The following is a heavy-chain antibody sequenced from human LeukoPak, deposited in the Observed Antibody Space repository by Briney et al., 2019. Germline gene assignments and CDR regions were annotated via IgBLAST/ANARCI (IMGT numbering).Heavy chain of an antibody. D-gene: IGHD3-10*01. CDR1: GFVFSHYT. CDR3: AKSDCGSDGCKLLNY. CDR2: IDGSGDVT. V-gene: IGHV3-23*01. J-gene: IGHJ4*02. Sequence: PGGSLRLSCAVSGFVFSHYTMTWVRQGPGKGLEWVSSIDGSGDVTLYADSVMGRFTISRDNAKNTVSLQMNNLRAEDTAVYYCAKSDCGSDGCKLLNYWGQGTLVTASS.